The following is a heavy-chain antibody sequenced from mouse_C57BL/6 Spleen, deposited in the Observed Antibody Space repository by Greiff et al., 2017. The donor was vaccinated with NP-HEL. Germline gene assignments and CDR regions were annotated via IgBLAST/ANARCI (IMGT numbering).Heavy chain of an antibody. CDR3: ARKAPPYYSNYKYFDV. CDR2: IYPGGGYT. D-gene: IGHD2-5*01. CDR1: GYTFTNYW. V-gene: IGHV1-63*01. J-gene: IGHJ1*03. Sequence: QVQLQQSGAELVRPGTSVKMSCKASGYTFTNYWIGWAKQRPGHGLEWIGDIYPGGGYTNYNEKFKGKATLTADKSSSTAYMQFSSLTSEDSAIYYCARKAPPYYSNYKYFDVWGTGTTVTVSS.